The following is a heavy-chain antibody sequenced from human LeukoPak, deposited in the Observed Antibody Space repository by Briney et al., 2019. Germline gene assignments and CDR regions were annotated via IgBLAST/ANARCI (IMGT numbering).Heavy chain of an antibody. D-gene: IGHD1-26*01. V-gene: IGHV3-11*01. CDR3: ASPPLGDAGRYSAVHD. CDR2: ISDSADNI. CDR1: GFTFSDYY. J-gene: IGHJ4*02. Sequence: GGSLRLSCAASGFTFSDYYMTWIRQAPGKGLEWLSYISDSADNIHYTDSVKGRFTISRDNAKNSVALQMNSLRAEDTAVYYCASPPLGDAGRYSAVHDWGQGTLVTVSS.